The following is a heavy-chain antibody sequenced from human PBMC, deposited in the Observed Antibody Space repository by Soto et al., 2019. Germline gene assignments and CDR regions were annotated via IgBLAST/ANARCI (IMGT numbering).Heavy chain of an antibody. J-gene: IGHJ1*01. Sequence: PGGSLRLSCAASGFTFDDYAMHWVRQAPGKGLEWVSGISWNSGSIGYADSVKGRFTISRDNAKNSLYLQMNSLRAEDTALYYCAKDSEGQWLVSFQHWGQGTLVTVSS. CDR2: ISWNSGSI. CDR3: AKDSEGQWLVSFQH. CDR1: GFTFDDYA. V-gene: IGHV3-9*01. D-gene: IGHD6-19*01.